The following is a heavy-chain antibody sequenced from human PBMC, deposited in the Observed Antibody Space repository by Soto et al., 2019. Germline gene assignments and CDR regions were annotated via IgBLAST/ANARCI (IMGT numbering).Heavy chain of an antibody. CDR2: IIPIFGTA. D-gene: IGHD6-19*01. J-gene: IGHJ6*02. Sequence: EASVKVSCKASGGTFSSYAISWVRQAPGQGLEWMGGIIPIFGTANYAQKFQGRVTITADESTSTAYMELSSLRSEDTAVYYCARGAVARLTDYYYSMDVWGQGTTVTVSS. CDR3: ARGAVARLTDYYYSMDV. CDR1: GGTFSSYA. V-gene: IGHV1-69*13.